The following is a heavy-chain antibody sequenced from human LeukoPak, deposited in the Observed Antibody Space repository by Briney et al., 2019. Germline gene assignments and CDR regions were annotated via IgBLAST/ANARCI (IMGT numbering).Heavy chain of an antibody. CDR3: ARRGGYDFSYDY. J-gene: IGHJ4*02. Sequence: PSETLSLTCTVSGGSISSYYWSWIRQPPGKGLEWIGYIYYSGSTNYNPSLKSRVTISVDTSKNQFSLKLSSVTTADTAVYYCARRGGYDFSYDYWGQGILVTVSS. D-gene: IGHD5-12*01. CDR1: GGSISSYY. V-gene: IGHV4-59*08. CDR2: IYYSGST.